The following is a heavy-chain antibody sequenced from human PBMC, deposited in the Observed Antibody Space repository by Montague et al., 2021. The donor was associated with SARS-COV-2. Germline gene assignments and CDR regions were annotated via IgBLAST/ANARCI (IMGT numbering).Heavy chain of an antibody. CDR1: GGSIRSYS. V-gene: IGHV4-4*07. Sequence: SETLSLTCTVSGGSIRSYSWSWIRQPAAKGLDWIGRIFASGGTMXSPSLMSRVSMSVDASKNQFSFILTSVTAADTGVYFCARDGGFYGSGGYSLWGQGTLVTVSS. CDR3: ARDGGFYGSGGYSL. J-gene: IGHJ4*02. D-gene: IGHD3-10*01. CDR2: IFASGGT.